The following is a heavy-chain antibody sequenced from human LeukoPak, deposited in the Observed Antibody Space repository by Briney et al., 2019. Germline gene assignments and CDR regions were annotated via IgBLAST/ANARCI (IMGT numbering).Heavy chain of an antibody. D-gene: IGHD6-6*01. Sequence: GGSLRLSCAVSGFTFSNYGMDWVRQAPGKGLEWISYISSSSSSIDYADSVKGRFTISRDNAKNSVFLQMNSLRVEDTAVYYCARGGAARPDYWGQGTLVTVSS. V-gene: IGHV3-48*01. CDR3: ARGGAARPDY. J-gene: IGHJ4*02. CDR1: GFTFSNYG. CDR2: ISSSSSSI.